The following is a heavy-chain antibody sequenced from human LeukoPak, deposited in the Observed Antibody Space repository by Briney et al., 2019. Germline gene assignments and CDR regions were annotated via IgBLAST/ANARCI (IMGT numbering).Heavy chain of an antibody. CDR3: ARVSLRLGETPFDY. V-gene: IGHV3-48*04. CDR2: ISSSGSTI. Sequence: GGSLRLSCAASGFTFSSYWMSWVRQAPGKGLEWVSYISSSGSTIYYADSVKGRFTISRDNAKSSLYLQMNSLRAEDTAVYYCARVSLRLGETPFDYWGQGTLVTVSS. J-gene: IGHJ4*02. D-gene: IGHD3-16*01. CDR1: GFTFSSYW.